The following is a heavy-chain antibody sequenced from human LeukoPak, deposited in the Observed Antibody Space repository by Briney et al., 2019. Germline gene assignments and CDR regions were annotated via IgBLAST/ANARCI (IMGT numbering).Heavy chain of an antibody. Sequence: GASVKVSCKASGYIFTSYYMHWVRQAPGQGLEWMGIINPSGGSTNYAQNFQGRVTMTRDTSTSTVYKELSSLRSEDTAVYYCARICQGMVLDYWGQGTLVTVSS. J-gene: IGHJ4*02. CDR3: ARICQGMVLDY. D-gene: IGHD4/OR15-4a*01. CDR2: INPSGGST. V-gene: IGHV1-46*01. CDR1: GYIFTSYY.